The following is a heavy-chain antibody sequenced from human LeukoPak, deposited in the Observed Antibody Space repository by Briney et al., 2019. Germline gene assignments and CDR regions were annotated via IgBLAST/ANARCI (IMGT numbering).Heavy chain of an antibody. V-gene: IGHV1-69*01. J-gene: IGHJ3*02. CDR1: GGTFSSYA. Sequence: SVKVSCKASGGTFSSYAISWVRQAPGQGLEWMGGIIPIFGTANYAQKFQGRVTITADESTSTAYMELSSLRSEDTAVYYCAGSAGYSSSWLDAFDIWGQGTMVTVSS. CDR3: AGSAGYSSSWLDAFDI. CDR2: IIPIFGTA. D-gene: IGHD6-13*01.